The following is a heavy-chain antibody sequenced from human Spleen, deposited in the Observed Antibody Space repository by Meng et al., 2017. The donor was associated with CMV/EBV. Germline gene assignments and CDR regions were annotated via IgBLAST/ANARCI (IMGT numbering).Heavy chain of an antibody. CDR1: GVSISGFY. CDR2: IYISGDT. D-gene: IGHD4-17*01. J-gene: IGHJ4*02. V-gene: IGHV4-4*07. CDR3: AKGLRPYGPFDY. Sequence: QVQVQESGPGLVKPSETLSLTCSVSGVSISGFYWSWIRQPAGKGLEWIGRIYISGDTNYNPSLKSRVAISKDTSKNQISLRLTSVTAADTAVYYCAKGLRPYGPFDYWAREPWSPSPQ.